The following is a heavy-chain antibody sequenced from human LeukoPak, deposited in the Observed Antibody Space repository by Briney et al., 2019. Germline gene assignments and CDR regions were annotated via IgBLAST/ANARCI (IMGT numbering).Heavy chain of an antibody. D-gene: IGHD1-26*01. V-gene: IGHV3-11*04. CDR2: ISSSGSTI. J-gene: IGHJ6*03. Sequence: GGSLRLSCAASGFTFSDYYMSWIRQAPGKGLEWVSYISSSGSTIYYADSVKGRFTISRDNARNSLYLQMNSLRAEDTAVYYCARDPYSGTYGDTYYYYMDVWGKGTTVTISS. CDR3: ARDPYSGTYGDTYYYYMDV. CDR1: GFTFSDYY.